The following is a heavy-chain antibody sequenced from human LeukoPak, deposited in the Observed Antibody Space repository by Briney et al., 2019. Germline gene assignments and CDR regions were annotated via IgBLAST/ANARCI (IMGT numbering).Heavy chain of an antibody. CDR1: GGSISSGGYY. CDR2: IYHSGST. D-gene: IGHD3-22*01. J-gene: IGHJ3*02. V-gene: IGHV4-30-2*01. Sequence: SQTLSLTCTVSGGSISSGGYYWSWIRQPPGKGLEWIGYIYHSGSTYYNPSLKSRVTISVDRSKNQFSLKLSSVTAADTAVYYCAGDNPDSMVAGDAFDIWGQGTMVTVSS. CDR3: AGDNPDSMVAGDAFDI.